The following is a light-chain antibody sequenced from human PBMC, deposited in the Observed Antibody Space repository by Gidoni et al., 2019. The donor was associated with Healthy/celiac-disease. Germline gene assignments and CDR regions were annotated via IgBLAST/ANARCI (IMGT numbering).Light chain of an antibody. Sequence: DIVMTQSPDSLDVSLGERATINCKSSQSVLYSSNNKNYLAWYQQKPGQPPKLPIYWASTRESGVPDRFSGSGSGTDFTLTISSLQAEDVAVYYCQQYYSTPPLTFGGGTKVEIK. CDR2: WAS. V-gene: IGKV4-1*01. J-gene: IGKJ4*01. CDR3: QQYYSTPPLT. CDR1: QSVLYSSNNKNY.